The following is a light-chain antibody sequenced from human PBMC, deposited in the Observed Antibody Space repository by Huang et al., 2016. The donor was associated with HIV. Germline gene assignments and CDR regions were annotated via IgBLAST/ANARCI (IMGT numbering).Light chain of an antibody. CDR1: QSISSN. J-gene: IGKJ2*01. CDR3: HQYNNWPPQYT. V-gene: IGKV3-15*01. CDR2: GAS. Sequence: EIVMTQSPATLSVSPGESATLSCRASQSISSNLAWYQQKPGQAPRLLIFGASIRATGVSARFSGSGSGTEFTLTISSLQSEDFAVYYCHQYNNWPPQYTFGQGTRLE.